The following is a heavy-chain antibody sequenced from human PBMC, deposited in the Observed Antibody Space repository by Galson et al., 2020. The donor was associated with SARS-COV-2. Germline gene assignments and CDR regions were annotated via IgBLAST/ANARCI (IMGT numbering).Heavy chain of an antibody. J-gene: IGHJ5*02. CDR3: ARHDWFYP. Sequence: GGSLRLSCAVSGFIVSGDHMTLVRQAPGKGPEWLSTIYIDGRTFYADSVKGRFTISRDTSRASLYLQMNSLGAEDTAVYYCARHDWFYPSGPGTLVTVSS. V-gene: IGHV3-66*04. CDR2: IYIDGRT. CDR1: GFIVSGDH.